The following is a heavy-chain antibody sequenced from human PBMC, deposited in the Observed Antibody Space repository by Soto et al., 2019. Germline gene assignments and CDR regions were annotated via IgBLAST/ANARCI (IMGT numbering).Heavy chain of an antibody. J-gene: IGHJ6*02. CDR2: IIPIFGTA. Sequence: SVKVSCKASGGTFSSYAISWVRQAPGQGLGWMGGIIPIFGTANYAQKFQGRVTITADESTSTAYMELSSLRSEDTAVYYCARTPAGYGDYDGSYYYYGMDVWGQGTTVTVSS. CDR1: GGTFSSYA. D-gene: IGHD4-17*01. CDR3: ARTPAGYGDYDGSYYYYGMDV. V-gene: IGHV1-69*13.